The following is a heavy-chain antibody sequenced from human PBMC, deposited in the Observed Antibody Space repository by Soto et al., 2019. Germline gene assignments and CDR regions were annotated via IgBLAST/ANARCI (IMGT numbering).Heavy chain of an antibody. CDR2: IIPMFDTP. CDR1: GGTFSSDS. V-gene: IGHV1-69*13. Sequence: SVKVSCKASGGTFSSDSFSWVRQAPGQGLEWMGGIIPMFDTPIYAQKFQDRDTITADESTSTAYMQLSSLRSGDTAVYYCARSGGLDRDFNYWSQGSLVTVSS. J-gene: IGHJ4*02. D-gene: IGHD2-15*01. CDR3: ARSGGLDRDFNY.